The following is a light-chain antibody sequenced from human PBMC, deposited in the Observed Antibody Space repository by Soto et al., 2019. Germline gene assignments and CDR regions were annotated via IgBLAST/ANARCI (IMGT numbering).Light chain of an antibody. J-gene: IGLJ2*01. CDR1: SSDVGSYNL. CDR2: EGS. CDR3: CSYVGRDIVV. Sequence: QSALTQPASVSGSPGQSITISCTGTSSDVGSYNLVSWYQQHPGQAPKLMIYEGSQRPSGVSSRFSGSKAGKTASLTISGLQAEDEADYYCCSYVGRDIVVFGGGTKLTVL. V-gene: IGLV2-23*01.